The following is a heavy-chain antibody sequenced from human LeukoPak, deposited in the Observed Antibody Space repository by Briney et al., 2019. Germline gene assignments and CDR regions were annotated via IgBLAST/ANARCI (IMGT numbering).Heavy chain of an antibody. CDR1: GFTFSSYS. Sequence: PGGSLRLSCAASGFTFSSYSMNWVRQAPGKGLEWVSSISSSSSYIYYADSVKGRFTISRDNAKKSLYLQMNSLRAEDTAVYYCAARSSYNWNYDYYYYYMDVWGKGTTVTVSS. CDR3: AARSSYNWNYDYYYYYMDV. CDR2: ISSSSSYI. V-gene: IGHV3-21*01. J-gene: IGHJ6*03. D-gene: IGHD1-7*01.